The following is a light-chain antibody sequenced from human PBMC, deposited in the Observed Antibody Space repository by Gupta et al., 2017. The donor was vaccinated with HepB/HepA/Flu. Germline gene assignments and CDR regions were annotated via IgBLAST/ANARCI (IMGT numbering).Light chain of an antibody. CDR3: AAWDDSLNGVA. V-gene: IGLV1-44*01. Sequence: QSVLTQPPSASGPPGQRVTISCSGISSNIGSNAVNWYQQLPGTAPKLLIYNNNQRPSGVPDRFSGSKSGTSASLAIRGLQSEDEADYYCAAWDDSLNGVAFGGGTKLTVL. J-gene: IGLJ2*01. CDR1: SSNIGSNA. CDR2: NNN.